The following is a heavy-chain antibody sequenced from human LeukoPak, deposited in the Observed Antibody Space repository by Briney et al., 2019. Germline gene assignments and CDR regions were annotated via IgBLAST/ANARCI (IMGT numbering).Heavy chain of an antibody. CDR1: GFTFTNYD. CDR2: INPNSGGT. Sequence: ASVKVSCKASGFTFTNYDIHWVRQATGQGLEWMGWINPNSGGTNYAQKFQGRVTMTRDTSISTAYMELSRLRSDDTAVYYCARVLRYCRGGNCYSGGLGYMDVWGKGTTVTISS. V-gene: IGHV1-2*02. CDR3: ARVLRYCRGGNCYSGGLGYMDV. J-gene: IGHJ6*03. D-gene: IGHD2-15*01.